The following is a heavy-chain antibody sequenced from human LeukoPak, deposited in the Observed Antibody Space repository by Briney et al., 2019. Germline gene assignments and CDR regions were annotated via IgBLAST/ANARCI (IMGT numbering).Heavy chain of an antibody. J-gene: IGHJ4*02. V-gene: IGHV4-59*01. CDR1: GGSISSYY. CDR3: ARGRYNDYGFDY. CDR2: LYYSGST. D-gene: IGHD4-17*01. Sequence: SETLSLTCTVSGGSISSYYWSWIGQPPGKELEWIGYLYYSGSTNYNPSFKSRVTMSVDTSKNQFSLKLNSMTAADTAVYFCARGRYNDYGFDYWGQGTLVTVSS.